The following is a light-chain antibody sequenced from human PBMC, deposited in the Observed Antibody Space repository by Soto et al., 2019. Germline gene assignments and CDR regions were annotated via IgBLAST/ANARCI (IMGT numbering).Light chain of an antibody. CDR1: QSVSNNY. CDR3: KQYGSSPPYT. V-gene: IGKV3-20*01. CDR2: GSS. Sequence: EVVLTQSPGTLSLSPGERATLSCRASQSVSNNYLAWYQQKPGQSPNLLIFGSSDRATGISDRFSGSGSGTDFTLTISSLETEDFAVYYCKQYGSSPPYTLGQGTKLEIK. J-gene: IGKJ2*01.